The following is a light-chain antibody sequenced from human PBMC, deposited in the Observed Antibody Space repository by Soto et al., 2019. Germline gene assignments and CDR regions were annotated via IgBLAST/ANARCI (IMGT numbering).Light chain of an antibody. J-gene: IGKJ2*01. CDR1: QSISSW. Sequence: DIQMTQSPSTLSASVGDRVTITCRASQSISSWLAWYQQKPGKAPKLLIYKASSLESGVPTRFGGSGSGTEFTLTISSLQPDDFATYYCQQYNSYPYTFGQGTKLEIK. V-gene: IGKV1-5*03. CDR3: QQYNSYPYT. CDR2: KAS.